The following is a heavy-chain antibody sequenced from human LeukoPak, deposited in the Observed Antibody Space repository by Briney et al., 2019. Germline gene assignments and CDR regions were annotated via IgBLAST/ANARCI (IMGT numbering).Heavy chain of an antibody. D-gene: IGHD2-2*01. Sequence: GGSLRLSCAASGSTFSSYSMNWVRQAPGKGLEWVSSISSSSSYIYYADSVKGRFTISRDNAKNSQYLQMNSLRAEDTAVYYCARGPYQLLPFDYWGQGTLVTVSS. J-gene: IGHJ4*02. CDR3: ARGPYQLLPFDY. V-gene: IGHV3-21*01. CDR2: ISSSSSYI. CDR1: GSTFSSYS.